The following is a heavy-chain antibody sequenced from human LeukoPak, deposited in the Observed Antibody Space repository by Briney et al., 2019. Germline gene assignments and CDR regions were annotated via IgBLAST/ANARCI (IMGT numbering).Heavy chain of an antibody. V-gene: IGHV3-7*01. CDR2: IKQDGSEK. CDR3: AREDILAGTALKAFDI. J-gene: IGHJ3*02. D-gene: IGHD3-9*01. CDR1: GFTFSSYW. Sequence: GGSLRLSCAASGFTFSSYWMSWVRQAPGKGLEWVANIKQDGSEKYYVDSVKGRFTISRDNAKNSLYLQMNSLRAEDTAVYYCAREDILAGTALKAFDIWGQGTMVTVSS.